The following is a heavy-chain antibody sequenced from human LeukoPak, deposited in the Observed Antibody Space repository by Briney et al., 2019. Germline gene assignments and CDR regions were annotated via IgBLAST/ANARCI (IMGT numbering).Heavy chain of an antibody. CDR1: GGSISSYY. J-gene: IGHJ5*02. V-gene: IGHV4-4*07. CDR3: AREPVVVPAAIYEARFDP. Sequence: SDTLSLTCTVSGGSISSYYWSWIRQPAGKGMEWIGRIYTSGSTNYNPSLKSRVTMSVDTSKNQFSLKLSSVTAADTAVYYCAREPVVVPAAIYEARFDPWGQGTLVTVSS. D-gene: IGHD2-2*02. CDR2: IYTSGST.